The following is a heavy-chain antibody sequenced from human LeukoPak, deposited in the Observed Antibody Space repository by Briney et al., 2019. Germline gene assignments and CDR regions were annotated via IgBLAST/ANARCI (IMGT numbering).Heavy chain of an antibody. CDR1: GGTFDNSA. CDR3: AREKMEVGYYGLDV. J-gene: IGHJ6*02. CDR2: IIPILNIP. Sequence: GASVKVSCKASGGTFDNSAINWVRQAPGQGLKWMGRIIPILNIPNYAQKLQGRVTIAADKSTSTAYMELSSLRSDDTAVYYCAREKMEVGYYGLDVWGQGTTVTVSS. D-gene: IGHD1-1*01. V-gene: IGHV1-69*04.